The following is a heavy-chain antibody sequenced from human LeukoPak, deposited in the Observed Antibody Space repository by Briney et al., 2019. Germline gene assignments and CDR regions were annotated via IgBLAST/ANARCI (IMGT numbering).Heavy chain of an antibody. J-gene: IGHJ6*02. CDR3: AKVISYDRSGYDYWGTAL. D-gene: IGHD3-22*01. CDR1: GFIFSNYG. V-gene: IGHV3-30*18. CDR2: ISYDGSDR. Sequence: GGSLRLSCVVSGFIFSNYGIHWVRQAPGKGLEWLAVISYDGSDRYYADSVKGRFTLSRDNSENTVYLQMNSLRAEDTAVYYCAKVISYDRSGYDYWGTALWGQGTTVTVSS.